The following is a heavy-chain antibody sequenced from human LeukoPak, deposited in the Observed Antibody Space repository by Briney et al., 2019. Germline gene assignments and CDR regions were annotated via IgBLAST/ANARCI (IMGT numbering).Heavy chain of an antibody. D-gene: IGHD3-3*01. CDR2: ISGSGGST. V-gene: IGHV3-23*01. Sequence: GGSLRLSCAASGFTFSSYAMSWVRQAPGKGLEWVSAISGSGGSTYYADSVKGRFTISRDNSKNTLYLQMNSLRAEDTAVYYXXXXXXGFGHFDYWGQGTLVTVSS. J-gene: IGHJ4*02. CDR3: XXXXXGFGHFDY. CDR1: GFTFSSYA.